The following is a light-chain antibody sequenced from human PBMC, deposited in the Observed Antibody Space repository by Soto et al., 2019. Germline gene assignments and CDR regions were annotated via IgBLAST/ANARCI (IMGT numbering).Light chain of an antibody. Sequence: QSALTQPASVSGSPGQSITISCTGTSTDVGDSNHASWYQHHPGKAPKLIIYEVSYRPSGVSNRFSGSKSAYTASLTISGLQAEDEADYYCNSQTTSGIRVFGTGTKVTVL. J-gene: IGLJ1*01. V-gene: IGLV2-14*01. CDR3: NSQTTSGIRV. CDR1: STDVGDSNH. CDR2: EVS.